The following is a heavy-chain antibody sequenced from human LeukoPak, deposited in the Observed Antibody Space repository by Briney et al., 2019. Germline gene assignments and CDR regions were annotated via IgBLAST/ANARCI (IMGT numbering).Heavy chain of an antibody. CDR2: INPNSSGT. Sequence: ASVKVSCEASGYTFTGYYMHWVRQAPGQGLEWMGRINPNSSGTNYAQKFQGRVTMTRDTSISTAYVELSRLRSDDTAVYYCASPSNWGPAYYYYYYMDVWGKGTTVTVSS. V-gene: IGHV1-2*06. CDR3: ASPSNWGPAYYYYYYMDV. J-gene: IGHJ6*03. D-gene: IGHD7-27*01. CDR1: GYTFTGYY.